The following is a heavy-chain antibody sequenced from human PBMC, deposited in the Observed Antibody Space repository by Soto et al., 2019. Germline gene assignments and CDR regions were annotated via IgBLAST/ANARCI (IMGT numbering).Heavy chain of an antibody. Sequence: SVKVSCKASGGTFSRYAIRLLREAPGQGLEWMGGIIPIFGTANYAQKFQGRVTITADKSTSTAYMELSSLRSEDTAVYYCARDPYSGSPHAEYFQHWGQGTLVTVSS. CDR2: IIPIFGTA. J-gene: IGHJ1*01. CDR3: ARDPYSGSPHAEYFQH. V-gene: IGHV1-69*06. CDR1: GGTFSRYA. D-gene: IGHD1-26*01.